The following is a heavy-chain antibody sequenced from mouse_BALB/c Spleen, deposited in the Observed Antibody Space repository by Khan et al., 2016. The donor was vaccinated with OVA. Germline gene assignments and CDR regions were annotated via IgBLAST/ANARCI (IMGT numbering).Heavy chain of an antibody. J-gene: IGHJ3*01. CDR3: ARGRYRYPFAY. CDR2: ISYSGST. CDR1: GYSITSDYA. V-gene: IGHV3-2*02. D-gene: IGHD2-14*01. Sequence: DVKLQESGPGLVKPSQSLSLTCTVTGYSITSDYAWNWIRQFPENKLEWMGYISYSGSTSYNPSLKSRISITRDTSKNKFFLQLNSVTTEDTATYYCARGRYRYPFAYWGQGTLVTVSA.